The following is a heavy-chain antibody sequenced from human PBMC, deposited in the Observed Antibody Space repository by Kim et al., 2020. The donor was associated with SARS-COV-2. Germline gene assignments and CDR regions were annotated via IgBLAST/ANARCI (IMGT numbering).Heavy chain of an antibody. Sequence: SQTLSLTCAISGDSVSNNSAAWNWLRQSPSRGLEWLGRTYYRSKWYNDYAVSVKSRITINSDTSKNQFSLQLNSVTPEDTAVYFCAGGRSSGPDYRGQGTLVTVSS. V-gene: IGHV6-1*01. D-gene: IGHD6-19*01. CDR2: TYYRSKWYN. CDR3: AGGRSSGPDY. J-gene: IGHJ4*02. CDR1: GDSVSNNSAA.